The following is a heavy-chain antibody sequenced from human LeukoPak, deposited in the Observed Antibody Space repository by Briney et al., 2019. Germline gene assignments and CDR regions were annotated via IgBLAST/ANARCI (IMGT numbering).Heavy chain of an antibody. Sequence: RASVKVSCKASGYTFTSYDINWVRQATGQGLEWMGWTNPNSGNTGYAQKFQGRVTTTRNTSISTAYMELSSLRSEDTAVYYCAIRGYSGYGQYYYYYYYMDVWGKGTTVTVSS. D-gene: IGHD5-12*01. CDR1: GYTFTSYD. V-gene: IGHV1-8*03. J-gene: IGHJ6*03. CDR3: AIRGYSGYGQYYYYYYYMDV. CDR2: TNPNSGNT.